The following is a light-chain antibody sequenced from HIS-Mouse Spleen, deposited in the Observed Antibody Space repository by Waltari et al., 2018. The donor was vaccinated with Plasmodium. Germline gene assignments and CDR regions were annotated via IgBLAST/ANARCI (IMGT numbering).Light chain of an antibody. V-gene: IGLV2-11*01. J-gene: IGLJ1*01. CDR2: DVS. CDR3: CSYAGSYNYV. CDR1: SSDVGGYYY. Sequence: QSAMTSPRPMSAPPGQSVTISCTGTSSDVGGYYYFSWYQQHPGKAPKLMIYDVSKRPSGVPDRFSGSKSGNTASLTISGLQAEDEADYYCCSYAGSYNYVFGTGTKVTVL.